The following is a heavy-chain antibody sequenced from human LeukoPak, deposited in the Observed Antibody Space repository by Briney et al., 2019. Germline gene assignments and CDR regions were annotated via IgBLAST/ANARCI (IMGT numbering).Heavy chain of an antibody. V-gene: IGHV3-66*01. CDR2: IYSGGST. D-gene: IGHD1-26*01. Sequence: PGGSLRLSCTASGFTVSRSYMSWVRQAPGKGLEWVSIIYSGGSTYYADSVKGRFTISRDNYKNTLFLQMNSLRAEDTAVYYCARDDAMGALGGWGQGTLVTVSS. CDR3: ARDDAMGALGG. J-gene: IGHJ4*02. CDR1: GFTVSRSY.